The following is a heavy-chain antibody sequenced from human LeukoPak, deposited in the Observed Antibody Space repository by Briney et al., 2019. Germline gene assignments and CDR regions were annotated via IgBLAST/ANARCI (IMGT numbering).Heavy chain of an antibody. J-gene: IGHJ5*02. D-gene: IGHD3-9*01. CDR2: IYYSGST. V-gene: IGHV4-31*03. Sequence: SETLSLTCTVSGGSISSGGYYWSWIRQHPRKSLEWIGYIYYSGSTYYNPSLKSRVTISVDTSKNQFSLKLSSVTAADTAVYYCARYYDILTGTFDPWGQGTLVTVSS. CDR3: ARYYDILTGTFDP. CDR1: GGSISSGGYY.